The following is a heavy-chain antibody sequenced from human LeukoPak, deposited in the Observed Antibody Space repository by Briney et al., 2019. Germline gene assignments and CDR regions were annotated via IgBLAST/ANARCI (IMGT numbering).Heavy chain of an antibody. Sequence: SETLSLTCTVSGGSISSSNYYWGWIRQPQGKGLEWIVSIYYGGSTYDNPSLKSRVTISVDTSKNQFSLKLSSVTAADTAVYYCARPHRAGWFDSGGQGTLVTVSS. V-gene: IGHV4-39*01. D-gene: IGHD6-13*01. CDR3: ARPHRAGWFDS. J-gene: IGHJ5*01. CDR2: IYYGGST. CDR1: GGSISSSNYY.